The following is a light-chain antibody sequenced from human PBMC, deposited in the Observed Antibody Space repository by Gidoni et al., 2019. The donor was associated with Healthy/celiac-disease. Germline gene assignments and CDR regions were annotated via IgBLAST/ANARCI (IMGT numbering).Light chain of an antibody. Sequence: IGLTQSPGTLSLSPGERATLPCRASQSVSSSYLAWYQQKPGQAPRLLIYGASSRATGIPDRFSGSGSGTDFTLTISRLEPEDFAVYYCQQYGSSPWTFGQGTKVEIK. V-gene: IGKV3-20*01. CDR1: QSVSSSY. CDR2: GAS. CDR3: QQYGSSPWT. J-gene: IGKJ1*01.